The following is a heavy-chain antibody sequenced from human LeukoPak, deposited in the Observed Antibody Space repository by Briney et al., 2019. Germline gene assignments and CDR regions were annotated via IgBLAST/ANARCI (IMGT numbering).Heavy chain of an antibody. D-gene: IGHD6-19*01. CDR3: ARVPIAVAGADWFDP. J-gene: IGHJ5*02. CDR2: ISAYNGDT. Sequence: SVKVSCKASGYILTTYGISWVRQAPGQGLEWMGWISAYNGDTDFAQHLQGRVSMTIDASTNTAYMELRSLRSDDTAVYYCARVPIAVAGADWFDPWGQGTLVTVSP. V-gene: IGHV1-18*01. CDR1: GYILTTYG.